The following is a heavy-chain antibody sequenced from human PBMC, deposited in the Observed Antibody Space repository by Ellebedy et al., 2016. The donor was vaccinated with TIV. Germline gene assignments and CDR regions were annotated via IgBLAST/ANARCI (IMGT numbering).Heavy chain of an antibody. CDR2: ISPLCNAP. V-gene: IGHV1-69*13. D-gene: IGHD3-22*01. CDR1: GGIFTNYG. CDR3: ARSRSYYFDRADY. J-gene: IGHJ4*02. Sequence: ASVKVSXXTSGGIFTNYGISWVRQAPGQGLEWMGGISPLCNAPKYAQKFQGRVTITADGSTNTVNMDLSSLTSEDAAVYYCARSRSYYFDRADYWGQGTLITVSS.